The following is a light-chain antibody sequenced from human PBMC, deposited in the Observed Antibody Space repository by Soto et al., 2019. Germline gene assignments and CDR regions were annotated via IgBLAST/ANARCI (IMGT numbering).Light chain of an antibody. J-gene: IGKJ1*01. V-gene: IGKV3-20*01. CDR3: QQDGSSPWT. CDR1: QTIRSNY. CDR2: GAS. Sequence: ETVLTQSPGTLSLSPGERATLSCRASQTIRSNYLAWYRQTPGQAPRLLIYGASNRATGIADRFSGSGSGTAFTLIISRLEPEDFALYYCQQDGSSPWTFGQGTKVEIK.